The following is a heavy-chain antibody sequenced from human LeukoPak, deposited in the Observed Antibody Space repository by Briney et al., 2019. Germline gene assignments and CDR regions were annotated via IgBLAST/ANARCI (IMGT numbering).Heavy chain of an antibody. CDR3: VRTAGIFWSGAYYFDY. V-gene: IGHV1-8*01. D-gene: IGHD3-3*01. CDR1: GDTFTSYD. CDR2: MNPNSRNT. J-gene: IGHJ4*02. Sequence: ASVKVSCKASGDTFTSYDINWVRQAAGQGLEWMGWMNPNSRNTGYAQKFQGRVTMTRNTSIRTAYMELSSLRSEDTAVYYCVRTAGIFWSGAYYFDYWGQGTLVTVSS.